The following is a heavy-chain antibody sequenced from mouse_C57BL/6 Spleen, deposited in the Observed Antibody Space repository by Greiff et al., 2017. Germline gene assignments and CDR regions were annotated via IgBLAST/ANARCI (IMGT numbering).Heavy chain of an antibody. D-gene: IGHD1-1*01. V-gene: IGHV1-26*01. CDR2: INPNNGGT. Sequence: EVQLQQSGPELVKPGASVKISCKASGYTFTDYYMNWVKQSHGKSLEWIGDINPNNGGTSYNQKFKGKATLTVDKSSSTAYMALRSLTSEDSAVDYCARPLNYYGSSYAVYWYFDVWGTGTTVTVSS. CDR3: ARPLNYYGSSYAVYWYFDV. CDR1: GYTFTDYY. J-gene: IGHJ1*03.